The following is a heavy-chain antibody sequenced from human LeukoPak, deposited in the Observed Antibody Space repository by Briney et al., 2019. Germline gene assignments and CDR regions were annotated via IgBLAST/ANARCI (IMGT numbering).Heavy chain of an antibody. CDR3: ARARGGIQLWLRY. D-gene: IGHD5-18*01. CDR2: ISGTGGRT. V-gene: IGHV3-23*01. Sequence: GGSLRLSCAASGFTFSTYAMTWVRQAPGKGLEWVSDISGTGGRTYYADSVKGRFTISRDNSKNTLYLQMNSLRAEDTAVYYCARARGGIQLWLRYWGQGTLVTVSS. J-gene: IGHJ4*02. CDR1: GFTFSTYA.